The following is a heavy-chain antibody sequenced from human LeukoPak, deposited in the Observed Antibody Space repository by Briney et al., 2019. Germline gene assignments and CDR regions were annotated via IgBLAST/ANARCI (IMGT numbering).Heavy chain of an antibody. Sequence: SETLSLTCAVYGGSFSGYYWSWIRQPPGKGLEWIGEINHSGSTYYNPSLKSRVTISVDTSKNQFSLKLSSVTAADTAVYYCARLLTGGDNWFDPWGQGTLVTVSS. CDR2: INHSGST. V-gene: IGHV4-34*01. J-gene: IGHJ5*02. CDR3: ARLLTGGDNWFDP. D-gene: IGHD7-27*01. CDR1: GGSFSGYY.